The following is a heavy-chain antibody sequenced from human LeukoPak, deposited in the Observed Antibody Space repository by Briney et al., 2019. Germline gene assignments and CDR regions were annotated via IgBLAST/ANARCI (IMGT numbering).Heavy chain of an antibody. Sequence: PGGSLRLSCAASGFTFSSYGMHWVRQAPGKGLEWVAFIRYDGSNKYYADSVKGRFTISRENSKNTLYLQMNSLRAEDTAVYYCAKDRGKSSGWYSMDVWGKGTTVTISS. V-gene: IGHV3-30*02. D-gene: IGHD6-19*01. CDR1: GFTFSSYG. CDR2: IRYDGSNK. CDR3: AKDRGKSSGWYSMDV. J-gene: IGHJ6*04.